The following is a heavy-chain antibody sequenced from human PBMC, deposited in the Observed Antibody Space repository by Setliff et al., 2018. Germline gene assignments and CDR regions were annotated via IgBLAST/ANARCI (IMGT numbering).Heavy chain of an antibody. J-gene: IGHJ6*03. CDR1: GGSINSRTYY. CDR3: ARMSGFQYMDV. Sequence: TLSLTCTVSGGSINSRTYYWSWIRQSAGKGLEWIGHIYTSWSTVYNPSLKGRATLSIDASKRQFSLKLTSVTAADTAVYYCARMSGFQYMDVWGKGTTVTVSS. D-gene: IGHD3-3*01. CDR2: IYTSWST. V-gene: IGHV4-61*09.